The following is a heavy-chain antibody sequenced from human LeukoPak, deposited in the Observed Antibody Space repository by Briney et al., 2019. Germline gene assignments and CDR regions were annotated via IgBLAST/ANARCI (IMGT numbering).Heavy chain of an antibody. J-gene: IGHJ4*02. CDR2: NDYSEST. Sequence: PSETLSLTCTVSGSSISSHYWCSIREPPGEGLGRIGYNDYSESTNYNPSLKSRITISVNTSKNQFSLKLGSVTAADTAVYYCARAVKGKVLGFDYWGQGTLVTVSS. V-gene: IGHV4-59*11. CDR3: ARAVKGKVLGFDY. CDR1: GSSISSHY.